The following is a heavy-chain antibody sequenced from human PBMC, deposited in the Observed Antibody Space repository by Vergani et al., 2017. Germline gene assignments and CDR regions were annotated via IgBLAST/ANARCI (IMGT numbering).Heavy chain of an antibody. CDR2: INPSGST. CDR1: GGSFSGYY. CDR3: AGSLRYFDWFSIFDI. Sequence: QVQLQQWGAVLLKPSETLSLTCAVYGGSFSGYYWSWIRQPPGKGLEWIGEINPSGSTNYNPSLKSRVTISVDTSKNQFSLKLSSVTAADTAVYYCAGSLRYFDWFSIFDIWGQGTMVTVSS. J-gene: IGHJ3*02. V-gene: IGHV4-34*01. D-gene: IGHD3-9*01.